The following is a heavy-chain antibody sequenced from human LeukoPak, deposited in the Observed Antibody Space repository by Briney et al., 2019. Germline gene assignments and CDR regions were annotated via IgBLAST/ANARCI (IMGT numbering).Heavy chain of an antibody. CDR2: IYYRGST. CDR1: GGSISSSSYY. D-gene: IGHD3-22*01. V-gene: IGHV4-39*07. J-gene: IGHJ6*03. Sequence: SETLSLTCTVSGGSISSSSYYWGWIRQPPGKGLEWIGNIYYRGSTYFNPSLKSRVTISVDTSKNQFSLKLSSVTAADTAVYYCTRGSIAYYYMDVWGKGTTVTISS. CDR3: TRGSIAYYYMDV.